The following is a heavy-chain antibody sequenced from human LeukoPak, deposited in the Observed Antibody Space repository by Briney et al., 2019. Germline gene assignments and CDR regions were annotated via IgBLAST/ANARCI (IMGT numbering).Heavy chain of an antibody. CDR1: GFVFSTYK. V-gene: IGHV3-21*01. J-gene: IGHJ6*04. D-gene: IGHD3-10*01. Sequence: PGGSLRLSCAASGFVFSTYKTNWVRQPPGKGLERLSSIDRSSYIYYADTATGRYTISRDNAKNSLYLQLNSLSAEDTAAYYCARAVYGSGSYGTYYFFNGIDVWGKGPTVTVSS. CDR2: IDRSSYI. CDR3: ARAVYGSGSYGTYYFFNGIDV.